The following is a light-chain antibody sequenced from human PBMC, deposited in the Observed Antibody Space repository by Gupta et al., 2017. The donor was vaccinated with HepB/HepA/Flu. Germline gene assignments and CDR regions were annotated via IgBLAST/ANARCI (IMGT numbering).Light chain of an antibody. CDR2: QAS. Sequence: DIQMTQSPSTLSASVGDRLTITCRASQNLNTWLAWYQQKTGKAPKLLIYQASTLESGVPSRFSGSGSGTELIPTISSLQPDDFSTDYYQHHNNSYFTFGRGTKVEI. CDR3: QHHNNSYFT. CDR1: QNLNTW. V-gene: IGKV1-5*03. J-gene: IGKJ1*01.